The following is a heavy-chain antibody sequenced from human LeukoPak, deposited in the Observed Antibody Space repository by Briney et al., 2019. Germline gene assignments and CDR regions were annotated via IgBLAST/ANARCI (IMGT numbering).Heavy chain of an antibody. CDR3: ARDRSADSAYDSRMDV. V-gene: IGHV4-31*03. D-gene: IGHD5-12*01. CDR1: GGSISSGGYY. Sequence: SETLSLTCTVSGGSISSGGYYWSWIRQHPGKGLEWIGYIYYSGSTYYNPSLKSRVTISVDTSKNQFSLKLSSVTAADTAVYYSARDRSADSAYDSRMDVWGQGTTVTVSS. CDR2: IYYSGST. J-gene: IGHJ6*02.